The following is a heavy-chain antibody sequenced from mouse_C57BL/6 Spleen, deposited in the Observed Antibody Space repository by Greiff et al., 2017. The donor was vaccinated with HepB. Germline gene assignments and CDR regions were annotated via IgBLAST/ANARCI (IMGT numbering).Heavy chain of an antibody. CDR2: INPSSGYT. D-gene: IGHD3-1*01. V-gene: IGHV1-4*01. J-gene: IGHJ1*03. CDR3: ARGGYFDWYFDV. Sequence: VQLQQSGAELARPGASVKMSCKASGYTFTSYTMHWVKQRPGQGLEWIGYINPSSGYTKYNQKFKDKSTLTADKSSSTAYMQLSSLTSEDSAVYYCARGGYFDWYFDVWGTGTTVTVSS. CDR1: GYTFTSYT.